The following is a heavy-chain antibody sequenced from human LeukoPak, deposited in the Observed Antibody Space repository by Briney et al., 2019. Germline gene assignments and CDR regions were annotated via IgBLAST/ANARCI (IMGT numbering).Heavy chain of an antibody. CDR2: ISGSGGST. D-gene: IGHD3-16*01. Sequence: PGGSLRLSCAASGFTFSSYAMSWVRQAPGKGLEWVSAISGSGGSTYYADSVKGRFTISRDNSKNTLYLQMNSLRAEDTAVYYCARGGYLGYVWGSPVLYWGQGTLVTVSS. J-gene: IGHJ4*02. CDR3: ARGGYLGYVWGSPVLY. V-gene: IGHV3-23*01. CDR1: GFTFSSYA.